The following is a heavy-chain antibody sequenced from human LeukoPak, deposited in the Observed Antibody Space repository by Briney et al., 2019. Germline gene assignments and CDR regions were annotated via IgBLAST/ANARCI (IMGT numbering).Heavy chain of an antibody. CDR1: GYTFTAYY. CDR2: INPNSGDT. CDR3: ARPSGYTDTFDI. V-gene: IGHV1-2*02. D-gene: IGHD3-3*01. Sequence: ASVKVSCKASGYTFTAYYLHWVRQAPGQGFEWMGWINPNSGDTSYAQKFQSRVTMTRDTSISTAYMELSRLTSDDTAVYYCARPSGYTDTFDIWGQGTMVTVSS. J-gene: IGHJ3*02.